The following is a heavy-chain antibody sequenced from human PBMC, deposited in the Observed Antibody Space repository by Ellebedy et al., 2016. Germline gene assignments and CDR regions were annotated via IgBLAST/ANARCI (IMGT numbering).Heavy chain of an antibody. D-gene: IGHD3-22*01. CDR3: ARGYFDTSGYSNPFDP. CDR2: IYYTGTT. J-gene: IGHJ5*02. CDR1: GGSLSNYY. Sequence: SETLSLTCTVSGGSLSNYYWSWIRRPPGKGLEWIGYIYYTGTTKYNPSLEGRATLSVDTSKNQFSLMLTSVTAADTAVYYCARGYFDTSGYSNPFDPWGQGILVTVSS. V-gene: IGHV4-59*01.